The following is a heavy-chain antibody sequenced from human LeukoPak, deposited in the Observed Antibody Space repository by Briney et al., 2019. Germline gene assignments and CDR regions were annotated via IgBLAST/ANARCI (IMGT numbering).Heavy chain of an antibody. J-gene: IGHJ2*01. CDR1: GFTFSSSA. V-gene: IGHV3-23*03. CDR2: IHSGGST. Sequence: GGSLRLSCAASGFTFSSSAMSWVRQVPGKGLEWVSVIHSGGSTYYADSVKGRFTISRDNSKNTLYLQMNSLRAEDTAVYYCARDGVAVAGKSWYFDLWGRGTLVTVSS. CDR3: ARDGVAVAGKSWYFDL. D-gene: IGHD6-19*01.